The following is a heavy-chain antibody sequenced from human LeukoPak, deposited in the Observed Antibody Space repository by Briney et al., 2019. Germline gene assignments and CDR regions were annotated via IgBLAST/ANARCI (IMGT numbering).Heavy chain of an antibody. D-gene: IGHD2-2*01. CDR3: ARALVVPADWAFDI. V-gene: IGHV3-74*01. Sequence: GGSLRLSCAASGFNFSNYGMHWVRQAPGKGLEWVSRINIAGSVTTYADSVKGRFTISRDNAKKTLYLQMNSLRAEDTAVCYCARALVVPADWAFDIWGQGTMVTVSS. CDR1: GFNFSNYG. CDR2: INIAGSVT. J-gene: IGHJ3*02.